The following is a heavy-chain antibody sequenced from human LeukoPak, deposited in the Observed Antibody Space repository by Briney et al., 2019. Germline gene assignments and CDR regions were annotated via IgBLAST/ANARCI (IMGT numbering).Heavy chain of an antibody. CDR3: ARGVGLYYDYVWGSYRYYDY. CDR2: INHSGST. D-gene: IGHD3-16*02. V-gene: IGHV4-34*01. CDR1: GGSSSGYY. Sequence: SETLSLTCAVYGGSSSGYYWSWIRQPPGKGLEWIGEINHSGSTNYNPSLKSRVTISVDTSKNQFSLKLSSVTAADTAVYYCARGVGLYYDYVWGSYRYYDYWGQGTLVTVSS. J-gene: IGHJ4*02.